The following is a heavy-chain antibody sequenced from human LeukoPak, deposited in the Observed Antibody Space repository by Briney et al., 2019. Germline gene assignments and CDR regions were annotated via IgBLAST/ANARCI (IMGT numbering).Heavy chain of an antibody. J-gene: IGHJ6*02. Sequence: PPETLSLTCAVYGGSFSGYYWNWIRQAPGKGLEWIGEINHSGSTNYNPSLESRVTISIDTSQNRFSLKLRSVTAADTAVYYCARGPYGMDVWGQGTTVTVSS. CDR1: GGSFSGYY. V-gene: IGHV4-34*01. CDR3: ARGPYGMDV. CDR2: INHSGST.